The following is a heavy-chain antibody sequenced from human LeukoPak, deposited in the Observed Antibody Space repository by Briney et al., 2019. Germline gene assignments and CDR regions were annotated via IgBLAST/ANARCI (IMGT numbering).Heavy chain of an antibody. CDR2: ISSSGGST. CDR1: GFTFSSYA. D-gene: IGHD3-10*01. CDR3: AKCPQRVLWFGEGGYFDY. Sequence: GGSLRLSCAASGFTFSSYAMSWVRQAPGKGLEWVSAISSSGGSTYYADSVKGRFTISRDNSKNTLYLQMNSLRAEDTAVYYCAKCPQRVLWFGEGGYFDYWGQGTLVTVSS. J-gene: IGHJ4*02. V-gene: IGHV3-23*01.